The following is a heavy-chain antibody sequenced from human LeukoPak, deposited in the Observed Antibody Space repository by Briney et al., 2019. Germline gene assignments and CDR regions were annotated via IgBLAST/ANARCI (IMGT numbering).Heavy chain of an antibody. CDR3: AREGYCSSTSCYAGNYYYYYGMDV. J-gene: IGHJ6*02. D-gene: IGHD2-2*01. CDR2: ISAYNGNT. CDR1: GYTFTSYG. V-gene: IGHV1-18*01. Sequence: GASVKVSCKASGYTFTSYGINWVRQAPGQGLEWMGWISAYNGNTNYAQKLQGRVTMTTDTSTSTAYMELRSLRSDDTAVYYCAREGYCSSTSCYAGNYYYYYGMDVWGQGTTVTVSS.